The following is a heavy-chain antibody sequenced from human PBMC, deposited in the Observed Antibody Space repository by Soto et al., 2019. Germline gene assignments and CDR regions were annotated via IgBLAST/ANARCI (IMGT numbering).Heavy chain of an antibody. J-gene: IGHJ4*02. CDR1: GGIFNTYA. V-gene: IGHV1-69*19. D-gene: IGHD3-10*01. CDR2: ISPMFGAA. Sequence: QVQLVQSGAEMKKPGSSVKVSCQSSGGIFNTYAMNWVRQAPGQGAEWMGDISPMFGAANYAPKFQGRVTITADESTGTSYMQLSSLTSDDTALYVCAREVQVHAPAFVYWGQGTLVTVSS. CDR3: AREVQVHAPAFVY.